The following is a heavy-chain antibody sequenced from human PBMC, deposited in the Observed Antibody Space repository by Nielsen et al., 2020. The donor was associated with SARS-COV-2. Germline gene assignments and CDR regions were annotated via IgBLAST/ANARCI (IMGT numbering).Heavy chain of an antibody. CDR1: GYTLTELS. V-gene: IGHV1-24*01. Sequence: ASVKVSCKVSGYTLTELSMHWVRQAPGKGLEWMGGFDPEDGETIYAQKFQGRATITADESTHTAYLELTSLRSEDTAVYYCARHEYGGNSPIDSWGQGTLVTVSS. CDR2: FDPEDGET. D-gene: IGHD4-23*01. CDR3: ARHEYGGNSPIDS. J-gene: IGHJ4*02.